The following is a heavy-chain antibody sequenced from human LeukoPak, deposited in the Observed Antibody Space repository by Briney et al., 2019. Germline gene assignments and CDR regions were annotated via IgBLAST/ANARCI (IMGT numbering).Heavy chain of an antibody. Sequence: GASVKVSCKASGGTFSSYAISWVRQAPGQGLEWMGRIIPILGIANYAQKFQGRVTITADKSTSTAYMELSSLRSEDTAVYYCARDLEIGSSWYVIDQENWFDPWGQGTLVTVSS. CDR2: IIPILGIA. CDR1: GGTFSSYA. V-gene: IGHV1-69*04. J-gene: IGHJ5*02. D-gene: IGHD6-13*01. CDR3: ARDLEIGSSWYVIDQENWFDP.